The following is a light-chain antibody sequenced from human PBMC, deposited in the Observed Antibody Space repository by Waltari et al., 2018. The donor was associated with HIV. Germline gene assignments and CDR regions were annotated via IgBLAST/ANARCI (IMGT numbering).Light chain of an antibody. Sequence: DIVMTQSPDSLAVSLGERATITCKSSQSVLYSSNNKNYLAWYQKTPVQPPKLLVSWASTRESGVPDRFSVSGSGTDFTLTMSSLQAEDVAVYYCQQYYSTPTFGQGTKVEIK. CDR1: QSVLYSSNNKNY. V-gene: IGKV4-1*01. CDR2: WAS. J-gene: IGKJ1*01. CDR3: QQYYSTPT.